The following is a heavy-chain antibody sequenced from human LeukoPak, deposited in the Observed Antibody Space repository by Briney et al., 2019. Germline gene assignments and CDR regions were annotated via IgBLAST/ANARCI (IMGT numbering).Heavy chain of an antibody. CDR3: AREFRSGYNSRWFDY. D-gene: IGHD6-19*01. CDR1: GIILSSYW. Sequence: GGSLRLSCAASGIILSSYWMSWVRQAPGKGLEWEANIKQDGSEKWYVDSVKGRFTISRDNAKSSLYLQMNSLRVEDTAVYYCAREFRSGYNSRWFDYWGQGTLVTVSS. J-gene: IGHJ5*01. V-gene: IGHV3-7*01. CDR2: IKQDGSEK.